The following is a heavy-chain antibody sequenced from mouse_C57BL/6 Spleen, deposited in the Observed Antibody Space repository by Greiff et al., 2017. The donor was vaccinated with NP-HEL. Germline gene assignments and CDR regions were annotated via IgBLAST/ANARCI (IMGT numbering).Heavy chain of an antibody. CDR2: INPGSGGT. Sequence: VQLQQSGAELVRPGTSVKVSCKASGYAFTNYLIEWVKQRPGQGLEWIGVINPGSGGTNYNEKFKGKATLTADKSSSTAYMQLSSLTSEDSAVYFCARLGIYYDYEDYWGHSTTLTVSS. CDR3: ARLGIYYDYEDY. J-gene: IGHJ2*01. V-gene: IGHV1-54*01. CDR1: GYAFTNYL. D-gene: IGHD2-4*01.